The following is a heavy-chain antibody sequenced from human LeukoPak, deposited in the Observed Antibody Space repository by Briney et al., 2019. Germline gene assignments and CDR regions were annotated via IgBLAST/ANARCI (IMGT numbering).Heavy chain of an antibody. V-gene: IGHV3-33*01. CDR3: ARDRPRRVRYFDWLLDY. CDR2: IWYDGSNK. D-gene: IGHD3-9*01. CDR1: GFTFSSYG. J-gene: IGHJ4*02. Sequence: GGSLRLSCAASGFTFSSYGMHWVRQAPGKGLEWVAVIWYDGSNKYYADSVKGRFTISRDNSKKTLYLQMNSLRAEDTAVYYCARDRPRRVRYFDWLLDYWGQGTLVTVSS.